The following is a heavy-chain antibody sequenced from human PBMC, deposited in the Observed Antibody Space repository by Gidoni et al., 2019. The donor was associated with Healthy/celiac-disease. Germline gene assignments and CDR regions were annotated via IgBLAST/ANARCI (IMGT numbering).Heavy chain of an antibody. CDR2: ISYDGSNK. CDR3: ARDPSYYYDSSGYYPLYYFDY. D-gene: IGHD3-22*01. CDR1: GFTFSSYA. J-gene: IGHJ4*02. V-gene: IGHV3-30*04. Sequence: GFTFSSYAMHWVRQAPGKGLEWVAVISYDGSNKYYADSVKGRFTISRDNSKNTLYLQMNSLRAEDTAVYYCARDPSYYYDSSGYYPLYYFDYGGQGTLVTVSS.